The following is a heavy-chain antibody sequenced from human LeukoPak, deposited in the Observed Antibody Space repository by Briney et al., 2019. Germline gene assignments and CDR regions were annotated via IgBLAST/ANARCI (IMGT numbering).Heavy chain of an antibody. J-gene: IGHJ3*02. CDR1: GGSISTYY. CDR3: ARSRSGYSYDHAAFEI. D-gene: IGHD5-18*01. V-gene: IGHV4-59*01. Sequence: SETLSLTCTVSGGSISTYYWSWIRQPPGKGLEWIAYIYYSGSTTYNPSLKSRVTISVDTSRNQFSLKLSSVTAADTAVYYCARSRSGYSYDHAAFEIWGQGTMVTVSS. CDR2: IYYSGST.